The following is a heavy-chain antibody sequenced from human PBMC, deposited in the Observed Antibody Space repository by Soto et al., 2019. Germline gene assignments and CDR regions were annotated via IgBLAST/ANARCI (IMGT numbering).Heavy chain of an antibody. V-gene: IGHV3-74*01. CDR3: ARGLQYRYGMDV. CDR2: INSDGSST. CDR1: GFTFTNHW. J-gene: IGHJ6*02. D-gene: IGHD4-4*01. Sequence: EVQLVESGGGLVQPGGSLRLSCAASGFTFTNHWIHRVRQAPGKGLVWVSRINSDGSSTNFAGSVKGRFTISRDYAKNTVYLQMNTLRAEDTAVYYCARGLQYRYGMDVWGQGTTVTVSS.